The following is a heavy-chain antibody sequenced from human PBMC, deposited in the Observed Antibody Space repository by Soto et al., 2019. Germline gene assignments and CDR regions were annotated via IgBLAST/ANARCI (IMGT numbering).Heavy chain of an antibody. V-gene: IGHV3-23*01. CDR3: AKNRGRVTTPWHFDY. CDR2: IHGGGNSA. CDR1: GFTFSGYA. Sequence: EVQLLESGGDMVQPGRSLRLSCAASGFTFSGYAMSWVRQAPGKGQEWVSVIHGGGNSAYYADSVKGRFTISRDNSKNTLYLQMSSLRGEDTAVYYCAKNRGRVTTPWHFDYWGQGTLVTVSS. D-gene: IGHD4-17*01. J-gene: IGHJ4*02.